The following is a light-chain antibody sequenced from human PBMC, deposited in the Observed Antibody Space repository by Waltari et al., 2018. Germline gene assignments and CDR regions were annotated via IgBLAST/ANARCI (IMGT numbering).Light chain of an antibody. CDR1: NSTIGNNA. V-gene: IGLV1-36*01. CDR3: EAWDDTLNGVV. Sequence: QSVLTQPPSVSEAPRQWVTISCSGSNSTIGNNAVNWYQKLPGKAPKLLIYYDNLLSPGVSDRFSGSKSDTSASLAISGLQSEDEADYYCEAWDDTLNGVVFGGGTKLTVL. CDR2: YDN. J-gene: IGLJ3*02.